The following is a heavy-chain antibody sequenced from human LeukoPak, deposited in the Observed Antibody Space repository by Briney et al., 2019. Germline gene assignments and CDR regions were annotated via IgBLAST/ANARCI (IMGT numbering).Heavy chain of an antibody. CDR2: IKQDGSDK. V-gene: IGHV3-7*01. CDR1: GFTFSSYW. CDR3: AIIPRAAAGPSARSPFHY. D-gene: IGHD6-13*01. J-gene: IGHJ4*02. Sequence: GGSLRLSCEVSGFTFSSYWMNWVRQAPGKGLEWVANIKQDGSDKYYVDSVKGRFTISRDNAKNSLYLQMNSLRAEDTAVYYCAIIPRAAAGPSARSPFHYWGQGTLVTVST.